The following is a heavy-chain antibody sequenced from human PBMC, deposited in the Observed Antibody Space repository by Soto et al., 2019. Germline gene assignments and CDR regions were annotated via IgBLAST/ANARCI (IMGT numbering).Heavy chain of an antibody. V-gene: IGHV3-53*02. CDR1: GFTVSSNY. D-gene: IGHD1-20*01. CDR3: ARVRYNWNLWGPFDY. Sequence: EVQLVETGGGLIQPGGSLRLSCAASGFTVSSNYMSWVRQAPGKGLEWVSVIYSGGSTYYADSVKGRFTISRDNSKNTLYLQMNSLRAEDTAVYYCARVRYNWNLWGPFDYWGQGTLVTVSS. CDR2: IYSGGST. J-gene: IGHJ4*02.